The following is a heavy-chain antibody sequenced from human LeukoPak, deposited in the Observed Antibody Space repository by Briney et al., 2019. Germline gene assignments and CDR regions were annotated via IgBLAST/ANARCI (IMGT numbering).Heavy chain of an antibody. V-gene: IGHV3-23*01. CDR3: AKDRQYYYGSGSYPDY. D-gene: IGHD3-10*01. J-gene: IGHJ4*02. CDR1: GFTFSSYA. Sequence: GGSLRLSCAASGFTFSSYAMSWVRQAPGKGLEWVSAISATGDSTYYADSVRGRFTISRDNSKNTLYLQMNSLRAEDTAVYYCAKDRQYYYGSGSYPDYWGQGTLVTVSS. CDR2: ISATGDST.